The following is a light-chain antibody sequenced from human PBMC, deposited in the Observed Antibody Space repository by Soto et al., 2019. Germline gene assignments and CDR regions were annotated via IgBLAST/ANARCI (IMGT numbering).Light chain of an antibody. J-gene: IGKJ5*01. CDR3: QQLNPYPFT. V-gene: IGKV3-15*01. Sequence: EVVTARSSATLSVAPGERATLSCRASQSVSSNLAWYQQKPGQAPRLLIYGASTRATGIPARFSGSGSGTEFTLTISILQSEDFATYYCQQLNPYPFTTGQGTRLKIK. CDR1: QSVSSN. CDR2: GAS.